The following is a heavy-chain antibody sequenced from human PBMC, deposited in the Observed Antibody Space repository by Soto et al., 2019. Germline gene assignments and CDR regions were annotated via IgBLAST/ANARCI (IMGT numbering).Heavy chain of an antibody. V-gene: IGHV1-69*01. CDR1: GGTFSSYP. J-gene: IGHJ4*02. Sequence: QVQLVQSGAEVKKPGSSVKVSCKASGGTFSSYPLSWVRQAPGQGLEWMGGIIPIFGIVNSAQKFQGRVSITADESTSAAYMELSSLRSEDTAVYYCARPRTTGTTKGSDYWGQGTLVTVSS. CDR2: IIPIFGIV. CDR3: ARPRTTGTTKGSDY. D-gene: IGHD1-1*01.